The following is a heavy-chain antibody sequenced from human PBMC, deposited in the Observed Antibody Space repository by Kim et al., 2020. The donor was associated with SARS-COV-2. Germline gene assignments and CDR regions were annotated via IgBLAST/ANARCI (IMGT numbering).Heavy chain of an antibody. Sequence: GGSLRLSCIGSEFTFGEYAMSWFRQAPGKGLEWVGLIRRQADGATTEFAPSVRGRFTISRDDSRAIAYLQMNSLRTEDTGVYYCSRHPLGFFDYWGQGTLVTVSS. CDR1: EFTFGEYA. CDR2: IRRQADGATT. V-gene: IGHV3-49*03. CDR3: SRHPLGFFDY. J-gene: IGHJ4*02.